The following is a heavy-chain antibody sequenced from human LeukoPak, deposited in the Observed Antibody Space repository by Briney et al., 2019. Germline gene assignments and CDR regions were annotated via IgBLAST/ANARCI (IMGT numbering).Heavy chain of an antibody. CDR3: ARRQWLGRSPFDY. D-gene: IGHD6-19*01. J-gene: IGHJ4*02. CDR1: VGSFSGYC. V-gene: IGHV4-34*01. Sequence: SETLSLTCAVYVGSFSGYCWNWTRQSPGKGLEWVGEITHSGNTNYNPSLKSRVTISIDTSKNQFSLKLSSVTAADTAVYYCARRQWLGRSPFDYWGQGTLGTVSS. CDR2: ITHSGNT.